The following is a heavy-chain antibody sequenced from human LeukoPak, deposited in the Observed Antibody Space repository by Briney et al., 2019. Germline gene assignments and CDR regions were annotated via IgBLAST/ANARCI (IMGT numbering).Heavy chain of an antibody. Sequence: SETLSLTCTVSGGSISHYYWSWIRQPPGKGLEWIGYVYYSGSTNYNPSLKSRLTISVDTSKNQVSLKLASVTAADTAMYYCARHFNVDPFDYWGQGTLVTVSS. CDR3: ARHFNVDPFDY. J-gene: IGHJ4*02. V-gene: IGHV4-59*08. CDR1: GGSISHYY. CDR2: VYYSGST.